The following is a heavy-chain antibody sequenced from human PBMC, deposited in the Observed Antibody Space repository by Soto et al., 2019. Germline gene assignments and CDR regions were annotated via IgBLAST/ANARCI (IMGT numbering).Heavy chain of an antibody. CDR2: INPNSGGT. V-gene: IGHV1-2*02. Sequence: WASVKVSCKASGYTFTGYYMHWVRQAPGQGLEWMGWINPNSGGTNYAQKFQGRVTMTRDTSISTAYMELSRLRSDDTAVYYCATTYYYDSSGYLFDYWGQGTLVTVSS. CDR3: ATTYYYDSSGYLFDY. J-gene: IGHJ4*02. D-gene: IGHD3-22*01. CDR1: GYTFTGYY.